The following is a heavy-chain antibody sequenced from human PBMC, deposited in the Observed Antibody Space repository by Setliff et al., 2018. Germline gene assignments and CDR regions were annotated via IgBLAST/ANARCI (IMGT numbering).Heavy chain of an antibody. V-gene: IGHV1-24*01. CDR3: ARGYRGYYNFWGGSYYYYGMDV. Sequence: GASVKVSCKVSGYTLTELSMHWVRQAPGKGLEWMGGFDPEDGETIYAQKFQGRVTMTEDTSTDTAYMELSSLRSEDTAVYYCARGYRGYYNFWGGSYYYYGMDVWGQGTTVTVSS. CDR1: GYTLTELS. J-gene: IGHJ6*02. D-gene: IGHD3-3*01. CDR2: FDPEDGET.